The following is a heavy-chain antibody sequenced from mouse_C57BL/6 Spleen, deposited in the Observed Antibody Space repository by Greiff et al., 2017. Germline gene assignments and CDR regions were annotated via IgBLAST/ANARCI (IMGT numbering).Heavy chain of an antibody. V-gene: IGHV1-52*01. J-gene: IGHJ4*01. Sequence: VQLQQPGAELVRPGSSVKLSCKASGYTFTSYWMHWVKQRPIQGLEWIGNIDPSDSETHYNQKFKDKATLTVDKSSSTAYMQLSSLTSEDSAVYYCARITTVVGDAMDYWGQGTSVTVSS. CDR3: ARITTVVGDAMDY. CDR2: IDPSDSET. D-gene: IGHD1-1*01. CDR1: GYTFTSYW.